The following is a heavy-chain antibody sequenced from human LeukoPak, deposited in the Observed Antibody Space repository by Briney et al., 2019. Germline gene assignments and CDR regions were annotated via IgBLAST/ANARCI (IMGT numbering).Heavy chain of an antibody. V-gene: IGHV3-7*01. Sequence: ESGGSLRLSCAASGFIFSSYWMSWVRQAPGKGLEWVANIKQDGSERYYVDSVKGRFTISRDDARKSLYLQMNSLRAEDTAVYYCAREGRGYSPPYFDNWGQGTLVTVSS. CDR2: IKQDGSER. CDR1: GFIFSSYW. D-gene: IGHD3-22*01. J-gene: IGHJ4*02. CDR3: AREGRGYSPPYFDN.